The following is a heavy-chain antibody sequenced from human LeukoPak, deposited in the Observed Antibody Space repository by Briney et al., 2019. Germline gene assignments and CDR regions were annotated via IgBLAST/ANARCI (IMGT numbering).Heavy chain of an antibody. Sequence: SETLSLTCAVYGGSFSGYYWSWIRQPPGKGLEWIGEINHSGSTNYNPSLKSRVTISVDTSKNQFSLELSSVTAADTAVYYCASPWTGYSSTQDDYWGQGTLVTVSS. J-gene: IGHJ4*02. CDR1: GGSFSGYY. D-gene: IGHD6-13*01. CDR3: ASPWTGYSSTQDDY. V-gene: IGHV4-34*01. CDR2: INHSGST.